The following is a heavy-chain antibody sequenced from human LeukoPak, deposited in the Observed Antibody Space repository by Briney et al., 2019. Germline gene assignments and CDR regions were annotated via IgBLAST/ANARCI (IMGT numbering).Heavy chain of an antibody. CDR2: TNPSAGSA. V-gene: IGHV1-46*01. Sequence: ASVKVSCKASGYTFTGYYMYWVRQAPGQGLEWMGVTNPSAGSASYAQKFQGRVTMTRDMSTSTVYMELSSLRSEDTAVYYCARGPMTYSGYGDYWGQGTLVTVSS. CDR3: ARGPMTYSGYGDY. CDR1: GYTFTGYY. D-gene: IGHD5-12*01. J-gene: IGHJ4*02.